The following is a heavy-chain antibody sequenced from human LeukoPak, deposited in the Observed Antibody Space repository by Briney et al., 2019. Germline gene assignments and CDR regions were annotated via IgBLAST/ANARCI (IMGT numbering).Heavy chain of an antibody. V-gene: IGHV4-59*08. CDR3: ARQPGGTAAFDM. J-gene: IGHJ3*02. CDR1: GVAINSYY. CDR2: THNNGDS. D-gene: IGHD1-14*01. Sequence: SETLSLTCSVSGVAINSYYWSWIRQLPGTQLEWIAYTHNNGDSNYNPSLKSRVTIILDTSKNLFSLRLSSVTAADTAMYYCARQPGGTAAFDMWGQGTVVTVSS.